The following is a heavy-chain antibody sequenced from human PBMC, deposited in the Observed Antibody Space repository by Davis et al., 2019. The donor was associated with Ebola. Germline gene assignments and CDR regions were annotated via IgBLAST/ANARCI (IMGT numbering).Heavy chain of an antibody. V-gene: IGHV1-2*02. CDR1: GYTFTGYY. CDR2: INPNSGGT. Sequence: ASVTVSCKASGYTFTGYYMHWVRQAPGQGLEWMGWINPNSGGTNYAQKFQGRVTMTRDTSISTAYMELSRLRSDDTAVYYWARVRDYYGSGSYWDFDYWGQGTLVTVSS. CDR3: ARVRDYYGSGSYWDFDY. D-gene: IGHD3-10*01. J-gene: IGHJ4*02.